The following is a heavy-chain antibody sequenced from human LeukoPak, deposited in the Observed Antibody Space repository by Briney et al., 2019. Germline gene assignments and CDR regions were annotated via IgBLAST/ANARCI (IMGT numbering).Heavy chain of an antibody. CDR1: GGTFSSYA. V-gene: IGHV1-18*01. Sequence: ASVKVSCKASGGTFSSYAISWVRQAPGQGLEWMGWISAYNGNTNYAQKLQGRVTMTTDTSTSTAYMELRSLRSDDTAVYYCARGRYCSGGSCYQEFDYWGQGTLVTVSS. D-gene: IGHD2-15*01. CDR2: ISAYNGNT. CDR3: ARGRYCSGGSCYQEFDY. J-gene: IGHJ4*02.